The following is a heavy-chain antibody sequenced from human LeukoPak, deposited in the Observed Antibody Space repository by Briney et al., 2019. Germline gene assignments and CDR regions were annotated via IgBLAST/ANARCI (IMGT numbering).Heavy chain of an antibody. J-gene: IGHJ3*02. D-gene: IGHD3-9*01. CDR1: GFTFSSYW. V-gene: IGHV3-7*01. CDR3: ARDTYDILTGYYKWAFDI. CDR2: IKQDGSDK. Sequence: GGSLRLSCAASGFTFSSYWMSWVRQAPGKGLEWVANIKQDGSDKNYVDSVKGRFTISRDNAKNSLYLQMNSLRAEDTAVYYCARDTYDILTGYYKWAFDIWGQGTMVTVSS.